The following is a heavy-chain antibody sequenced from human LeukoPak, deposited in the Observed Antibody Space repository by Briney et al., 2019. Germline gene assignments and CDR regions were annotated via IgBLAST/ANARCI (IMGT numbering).Heavy chain of an antibody. Sequence: PSQTLSLTCAVSGGSISSGGYSWRWIWQPPGKGLEWIGYIYHSGSTYYNPSLKSRVTISVDTSKNQFSLKLSSVTAADTAVYYCARGADLKDYDILTGYYIVFDYWGQGTLVTVSS. CDR1: GGSISSGGYS. V-gene: IGHV4-30-2*01. D-gene: IGHD3-9*01. CDR2: IYHSGST. CDR3: ARGADLKDYDILTGYYIVFDY. J-gene: IGHJ4*02.